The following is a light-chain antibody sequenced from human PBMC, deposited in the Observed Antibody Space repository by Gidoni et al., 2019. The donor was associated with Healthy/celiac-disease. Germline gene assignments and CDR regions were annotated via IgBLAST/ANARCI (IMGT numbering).Light chain of an antibody. J-gene: IGLJ2*01. CDR3: QSYDSSLSAYVV. V-gene: IGLV1-40*01. Sequence: QSVLTPPPSVSGAPGPRVTISCTGSSSTIGAGYDVHWYQQLPGTAPKLLISGNSNRPSGVPDRFSGSKSGTSASLAITGLQAEDEADYYCQSYDSSLSAYVVFGGGTKLTVL. CDR1: SSTIGAGYD. CDR2: GNS.